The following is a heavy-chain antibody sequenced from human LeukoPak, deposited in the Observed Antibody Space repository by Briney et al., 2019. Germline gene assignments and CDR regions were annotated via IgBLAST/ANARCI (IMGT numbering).Heavy chain of an antibody. CDR1: GFTFSTSA. V-gene: IGHV3-23*01. CDR2: ISRSGEIT. D-gene: IGHD1-1*01. J-gene: IGHJ4*02. Sequence: GGSLRLSCAASGFTFSTSAMSWVRQAPGKGLEWVSGISRSGEITYYEDSVRGRFTISKDISKNTLHLQMDSLRAEDTAIYYCAKEEVPNDFWGQGTLVTVSS. CDR3: AKEEVPNDF.